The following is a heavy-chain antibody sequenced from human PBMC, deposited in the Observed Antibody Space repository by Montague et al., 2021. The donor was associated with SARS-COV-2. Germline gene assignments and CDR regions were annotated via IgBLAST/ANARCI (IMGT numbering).Heavy chain of an antibody. CDR2: FDQRGTS. Sequence: SETLSLTCAVYGESFRGFYWTWIRQPPGKGSEWFGLFDQRGTSNKNPPLKSRSTISMDTPKNQFSLRLNSVTAADTGVYSCAGDYLGTTMVVVVMVGAHFYFDSWGQGRLVTVSS. J-gene: IGHJ4*02. CDR1: GESFRGFY. CDR3: AGDYLGTTMVVVVMVGAHFYFDS. V-gene: IGHV4-34*04. D-gene: IGHD3-22*01.